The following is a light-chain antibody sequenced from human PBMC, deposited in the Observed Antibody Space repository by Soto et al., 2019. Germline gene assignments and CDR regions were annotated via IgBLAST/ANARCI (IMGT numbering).Light chain of an antibody. CDR1: SGDVGGYNY. CDR2: EVT. V-gene: IGLV2-8*01. CDR3: SSYAGSNNYV. Sequence: QSALTQPPSASGSPGQSVTISCTGTSGDVGGYNYVSWYQQHPGRPPKLMIYEVTKRPLGVPDRFSGSKSGNTASLTVSGLQAEDEADYYCSSYAGSNNYVFGPGTKLTVL. J-gene: IGLJ1*01.